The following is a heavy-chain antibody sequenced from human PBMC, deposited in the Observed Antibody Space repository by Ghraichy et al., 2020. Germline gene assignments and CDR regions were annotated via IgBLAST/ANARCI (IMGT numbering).Heavy chain of an antibody. V-gene: IGHV3-15*01. CDR1: GFTFSNAW. D-gene: IGHD6-19*01. CDR2: IKSKTDGGTT. CDR3: TTDSHRGYSSGWSHDAFDI. Sequence: GGSLRLSCAASGFTFSNAWMSWVRQAPGKGLEWVGRIKSKTDGGTTDYAAPVKGRFTISRDDSKNTLYLQMNSLKTEDTAVYYCTTDSHRGYSSGWSHDAFDIWGQGTMVTVSS. J-gene: IGHJ3*02.